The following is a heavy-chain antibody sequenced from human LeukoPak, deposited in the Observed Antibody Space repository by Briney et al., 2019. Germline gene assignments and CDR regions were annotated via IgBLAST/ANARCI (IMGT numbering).Heavy chain of an antibody. V-gene: IGHV5-51*01. CDR2: IYPGDSDT. CDR1: AFSFTTYW. J-gene: IGHJ4*02. CDR3: ARHGTSNYYDSALAN. D-gene: IGHD3-10*01. Sequence: GESLKISCKGSAFSFTTYWIGWVRQMPGKGLEYMGIIYPGDSDTRYSPSFQGQVTISADRSISTAYLQWSSLKASDTAMYYCARHGTSNYYDSALANWGQGTLVTVSS.